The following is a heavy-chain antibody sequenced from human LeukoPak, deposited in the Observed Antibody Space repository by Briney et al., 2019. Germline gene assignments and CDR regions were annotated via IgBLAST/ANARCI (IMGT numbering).Heavy chain of an antibody. CDR1: GGSISSYY. CDR3: AGGRWLQPIDY. V-gene: IGHV4-34*01. Sequence: SETLSLTCTVSGGSISSYYWSWIRQPPGKGLEWIGEINHRGTTNYNPSLMSRVTISVDTSKNQFSLNLNSVTAADTAVYYCAGGRWLQPIDYWGQGTLVTVSS. D-gene: IGHD5-24*01. J-gene: IGHJ4*02. CDR2: INHRGTT.